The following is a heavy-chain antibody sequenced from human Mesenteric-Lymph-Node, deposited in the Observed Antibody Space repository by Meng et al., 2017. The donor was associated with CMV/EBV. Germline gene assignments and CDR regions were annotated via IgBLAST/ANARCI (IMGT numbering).Heavy chain of an antibody. Sequence: GGSLRLSCAASGFTFSSNYMSWVRQAPGKGLEWVPVMYSGGSTYYADSVKGRFTISRDDSTNTVFLRMNSLRDEDTAIYYCATSFYDGSGYSTGDHWGQGTLVTVSS. CDR1: GFTFSSNY. CDR2: MYSGGST. CDR3: ATSFYDGSGYSTGDH. J-gene: IGHJ5*02. D-gene: IGHD3-22*01. V-gene: IGHV3-53*01.